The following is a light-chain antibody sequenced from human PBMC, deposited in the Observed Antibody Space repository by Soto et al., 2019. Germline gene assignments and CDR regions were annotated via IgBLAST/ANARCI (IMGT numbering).Light chain of an antibody. CDR3: SSYTSINSYV. V-gene: IGLV2-14*03. J-gene: IGLJ1*01. Sequence: QSVLTQPASVSGSPGQSITISCTGTSSDVGGYNYVSWYQQHPGKAPKLMIYYVSHRPSGVSNRFSGSKSGHTASLTISGLQAEDEADYYCSSYTSINSYVFGTGTKVTVL. CDR2: YVS. CDR1: SSDVGGYNY.